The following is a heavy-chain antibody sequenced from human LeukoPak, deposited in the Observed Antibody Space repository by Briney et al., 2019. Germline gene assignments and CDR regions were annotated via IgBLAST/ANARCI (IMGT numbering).Heavy chain of an antibody. D-gene: IGHD3-22*01. CDR2: IWYDGSNK. CDR1: GFTFSSYG. V-gene: IGHV3-33*01. Sequence: PGRSLRLSCAASGFTFSSYGMHWVRQAPGKGLEWVAVIWYDGSNKYYADSVKGRFTISRDNSKNTLYLQMNSLRAEDTAVYYCAREGCNDDSSGYCFDYWGQGTLVTVSS. J-gene: IGHJ4*02. CDR3: AREGCNDDSSGYCFDY.